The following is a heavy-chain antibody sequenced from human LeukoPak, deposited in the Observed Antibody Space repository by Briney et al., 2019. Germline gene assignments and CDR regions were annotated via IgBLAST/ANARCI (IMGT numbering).Heavy chain of an antibody. D-gene: IGHD6-13*01. Sequence: SETLSLICAVSGGSISSSNWWSWVRQPPGKGLEWIGEIYHSGSTNYNPSLKSRVTISVDKSKNQFSLKLSSVTAADTAVYYCARELAAAGYRKFDYWGQGTLVTVSS. CDR3: ARELAAAGYRKFDY. CDR2: IYHSGST. J-gene: IGHJ4*02. V-gene: IGHV4-4*02. CDR1: GGSISSSNW.